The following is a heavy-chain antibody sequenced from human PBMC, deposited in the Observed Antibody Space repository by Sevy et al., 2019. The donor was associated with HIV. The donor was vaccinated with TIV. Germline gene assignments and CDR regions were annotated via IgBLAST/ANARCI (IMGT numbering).Heavy chain of an antibody. D-gene: IGHD3-10*01. CDR3: ARGGEMIRGVIGSEYAFFHMDV. CDR1: GDAISDYH. CDR2: IFGSGIT. V-gene: IGHV4-4*07. J-gene: IGHJ6*02. Sequence: SETLSLTCSVSGDAISDYHWTWLRQPAGKGLEWIGHIFGSGITRFNPSLKTRVTMSADRSKNQFSVMLTSATTADTAVYYCARGGEMIRGVIGSEYAFFHMDVWGPGTTVTVSS.